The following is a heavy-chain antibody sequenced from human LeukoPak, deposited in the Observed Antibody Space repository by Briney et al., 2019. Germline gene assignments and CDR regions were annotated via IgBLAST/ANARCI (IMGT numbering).Heavy chain of an antibody. CDR1: GFTVSRKY. Sequence: GGSLRLSCAASGFTVSRKYMSWVRQAPGKGLEWVAVIHTDGSTYYAESVKGRFTISRDNAKNSLYLQMNSLRAEDTAVYYCARYANHGFDYWGQGTLVTVSS. CDR3: ARYANHGFDY. J-gene: IGHJ4*02. V-gene: IGHV3-53*01. CDR2: IHTDGST.